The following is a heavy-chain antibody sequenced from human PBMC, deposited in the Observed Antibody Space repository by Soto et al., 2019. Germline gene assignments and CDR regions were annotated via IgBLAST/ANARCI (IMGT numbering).Heavy chain of an antibody. CDR3: ASCERFPRVGVDYYALDV. Sequence: QVHLVESGGGVVQPGGSLRLSCAASGFTINRNDMYWVRQAPGKGLEWVAVMSFDGNHQHYADSGKGRFTISRDNSKNTLSLEMNSLRRDDTAVYYCASCERFPRVGVDYYALDVWGQGTTVIVSS. D-gene: IGHD3-3*01. CDR1: GFTINRND. J-gene: IGHJ6*02. CDR2: MSFDGNHQ. V-gene: IGHV3-30*03.